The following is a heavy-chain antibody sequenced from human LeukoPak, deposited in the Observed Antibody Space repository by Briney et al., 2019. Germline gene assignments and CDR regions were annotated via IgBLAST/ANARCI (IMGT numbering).Heavy chain of an antibody. D-gene: IGHD4-17*01. V-gene: IGHV3-66*01. Sequence: HPGGSLRLSCAASGITISSNHMNWVRQAPGKGLEWVSVIYDGGSTHYADSVKGRFTISRDNSKNTLYLQMNSLRAEDTAVYYCARFYGVPGGWFDPWGQGTLVTVSS. CDR3: ARFYGVPGGWFDP. J-gene: IGHJ5*02. CDR2: IYDGGST. CDR1: GITISSNH.